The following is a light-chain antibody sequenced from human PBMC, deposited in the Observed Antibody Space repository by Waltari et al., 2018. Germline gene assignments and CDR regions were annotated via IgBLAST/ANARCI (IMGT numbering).Light chain of an antibody. CDR2: RNN. CDR3: AAWDDSLSGRV. V-gene: IGLV1-47*01. CDR1: RSNLGSNY. Sequence: QSILTQPPSASGTPGQRVTISCSGSRSNLGSNYVYWYQHLPGTAPKLLIYRNNQRPSGVPDRFSGSKSGTSASLAISGLRSEDEADYYCAAWDDSLSGRVFGGGTKVTVL. J-gene: IGLJ3*02.